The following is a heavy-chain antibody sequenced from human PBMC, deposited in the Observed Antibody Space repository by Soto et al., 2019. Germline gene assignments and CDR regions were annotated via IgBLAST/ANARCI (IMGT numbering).Heavy chain of an antibody. CDR3: AXELXGXSYGMDV. CDR2: ITTAGDT. V-gene: IGHV3-13*01. Sequence: EVQLVESGGGLVQPGGSLRLSCAASGFTFTNYDMHWVRQVTGKGLEWVSGITTAGDTYYPGSVKGRFTISREKAKNSLYLQMNSLSAGDTAVYYCAXELXGXSYGMDVWGQGTTVTVSS. CDR1: GFTFTNYD. J-gene: IGHJ6*02.